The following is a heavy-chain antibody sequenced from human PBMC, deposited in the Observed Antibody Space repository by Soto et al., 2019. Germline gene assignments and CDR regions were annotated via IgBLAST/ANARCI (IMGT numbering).Heavy chain of an antibody. Sequence: QVQLQESGPGLVKPSGTLSLTCAVSGGSISSSNWWSWVRQPPGKGLEWIGEIYHSGSTNYNPSLKSRVTISVDKSKNEFSLKLSSVTAADTAVYYCARSPLWFGELLSRSNWFDPWGQGTLVTVSS. CDR2: IYHSGST. V-gene: IGHV4-4*02. D-gene: IGHD3-10*01. CDR3: ARSPLWFGELLSRSNWFDP. CDR1: GGSISSSNW. J-gene: IGHJ5*02.